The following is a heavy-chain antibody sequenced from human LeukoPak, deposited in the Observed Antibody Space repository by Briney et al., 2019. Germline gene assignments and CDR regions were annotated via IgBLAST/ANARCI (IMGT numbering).Heavy chain of an antibody. D-gene: IGHD6-19*01. CDR1: GFTFSSYG. CDR2: IWYDGSNK. V-gene: IGHV3-33*01. J-gene: IGHJ4*02. CDR3: ARREQWLVLVDY. Sequence: GGSLRLSCAASGFTFSSYGMHWVRQAPGKGLEWVAVIWYDGSNKYYADSVKGRFTISRDNAKNSLYLQMNSLRAEDTAVYYCARREQWLVLVDYWGQGTLVTVSS.